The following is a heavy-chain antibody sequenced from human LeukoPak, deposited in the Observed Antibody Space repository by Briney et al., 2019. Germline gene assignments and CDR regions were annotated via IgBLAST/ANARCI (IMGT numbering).Heavy chain of an antibody. CDR2: INHSGST. D-gene: IGHD3-9*01. Sequence: PSETLSLTCAVYGGSFSGYYWSRIRQPPGKGLEWIGEINHSGSTNYNPSLKSRVTISVDTSKNQFSLKLSSVTAADTAVYYCARGAYDIWDYYYGMDVWGQGTTVTVSS. CDR1: GGSFSGYY. V-gene: IGHV4-34*01. CDR3: ARGAYDIWDYYYGMDV. J-gene: IGHJ6*02.